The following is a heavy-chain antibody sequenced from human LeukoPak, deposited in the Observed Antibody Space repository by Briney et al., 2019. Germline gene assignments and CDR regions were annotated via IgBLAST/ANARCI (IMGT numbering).Heavy chain of an antibody. Sequence: PSETLSLTCAVYGGSLSGDYWSWIRQPPGKGLEWIGEINHGGNTNYNPSLEGRASLSVDTSRNQISLRLSSVTAADTAVYYCARGFGNVRGVTWGQGTLVTVSS. D-gene: IGHD3-16*01. J-gene: IGHJ5*02. CDR1: GGSLSGDY. CDR3: ARGFGNVRGVT. CDR2: INHGGNT. V-gene: IGHV4-34*01.